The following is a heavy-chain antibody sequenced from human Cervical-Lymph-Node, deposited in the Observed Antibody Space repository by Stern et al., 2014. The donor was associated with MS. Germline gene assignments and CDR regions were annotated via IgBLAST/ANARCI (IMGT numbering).Heavy chain of an antibody. CDR2: ISYDVSNK. Sequence: QVQLVESGGGVVKPGRSLRLSCAASGVTFSDYAMHWGRQAPGKGLEWVAVISYDVSNKYYAESVKGRFTISRDKSKNTSLLQMSSLRAEDTALYYCAKDCGNFPLHGMDVWGQGTTVTVSS. D-gene: IGHD1-26*01. CDR1: GVTFSDYA. V-gene: IGHV3-30*18. J-gene: IGHJ6*02. CDR3: AKDCGNFPLHGMDV.